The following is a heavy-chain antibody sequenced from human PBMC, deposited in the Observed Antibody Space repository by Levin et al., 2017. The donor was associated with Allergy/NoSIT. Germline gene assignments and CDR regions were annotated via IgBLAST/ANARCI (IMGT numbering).Heavy chain of an antibody. CDR1: GFTFSSYA. V-gene: IGHV3-23*01. Sequence: RTGGSLRLSCAASGFTFSSYAMTWVRQAPGKGLEWVSAISGSGGSTYYADSVKGRFTISRDNSKNTLYLQMNSLRAEDTAVYYGAKGRSSGYYFPRDYWGQGTLVTVSS. CDR3: AKGRSSGYYFPRDY. CDR2: ISGSGGST. J-gene: IGHJ4*02. D-gene: IGHD3-22*01.